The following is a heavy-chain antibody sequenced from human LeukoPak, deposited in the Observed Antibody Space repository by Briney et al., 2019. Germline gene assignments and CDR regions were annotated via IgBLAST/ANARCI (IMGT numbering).Heavy chain of an antibody. J-gene: IGHJ4*02. V-gene: IGHV3-30*18. D-gene: IGHD4-17*01. CDR2: ISYDGSNK. CDR3: ANDYGDAVDY. CDR1: GFTFSSYG. Sequence: GGSLRLSCAAFGFTFSSYGMHWVRQAPGKGLEWVAVISYDGSNKYYADSVKGRFTISRDNSKDTLYLQMNSLRAEDTAVYYCANDYGDAVDYWGQGTLVTVSS.